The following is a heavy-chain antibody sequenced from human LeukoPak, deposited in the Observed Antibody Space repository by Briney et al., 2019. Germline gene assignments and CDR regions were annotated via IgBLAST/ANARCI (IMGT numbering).Heavy chain of an antibody. CDR2: IYSGGST. Sequence: GGSLRLSCAASGFTFSSNYMSWVRQAPGKGLEWVSVIYSGGSTYYSDSVKGSFTISRDNSKNTLYLQMNSLRAEDTAVYYCAKGPRHHILTVHYKSHCFDFWGQGTLVTVSS. D-gene: IGHD3-9*01. V-gene: IGHV3-66*01. CDR3: AKGPRHHILTVHYKSHCFDF. J-gene: IGHJ4*02. CDR1: GFTFSSNY.